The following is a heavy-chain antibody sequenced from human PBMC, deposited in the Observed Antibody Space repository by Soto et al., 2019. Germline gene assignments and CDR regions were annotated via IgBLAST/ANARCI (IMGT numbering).Heavy chain of an antibody. V-gene: IGHV3-30-3*01. CDR3: ARGGDKVLLRYFDWLFPFDY. D-gene: IGHD3-9*01. J-gene: IGHJ4*02. CDR1: GFTFSSYA. Sequence: QVQLVESGGGVVQPGRSLRLSCAASGFTFSSYAMHWVRQAPGKGLEWVAVISYDGSNKYYADSVKGRFTISRDNSKNTLYLQMNSLRAEDTAVYYCARGGDKVLLRYFDWLFPFDYWGQGTLVTVSS. CDR2: ISYDGSNK.